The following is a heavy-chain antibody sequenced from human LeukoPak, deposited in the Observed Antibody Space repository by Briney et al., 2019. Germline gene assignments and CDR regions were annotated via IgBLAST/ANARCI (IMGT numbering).Heavy chain of an antibody. CDR3: TRETTSGY. V-gene: IGHV3-48*01. J-gene: IGHJ4*02. CDR1: GFTFSSYS. D-gene: IGHD1-1*01. CDR2: ISSRSATI. Sequence: GGSLRLSCAASGFTFSSYSLNWVRQAPGKGLEWVSYISSRSATIYYADSVKGRFTISRDNAKNSLFLQMNSLRVEDTAVYYCTRETTSGYWGQGTLVTVSS.